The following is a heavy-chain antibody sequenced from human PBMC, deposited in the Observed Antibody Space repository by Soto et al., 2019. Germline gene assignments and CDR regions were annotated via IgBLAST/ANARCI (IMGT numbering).Heavy chain of an antibody. V-gene: IGHV4-34*01. CDR3: ARSYSGWYWYFQH. J-gene: IGHJ1*01. Sequence: LVTMSLTCAVYGGSFSGYYWSWIRKPPGKGLEWIGEINHSGSTNYNPSLKSRVTISVDTSKNQFSLKLSSVTAADTAVYYCARSYSGWYWYFQHWGQGTLVTVSS. CDR2: INHSGST. CDR1: GGSFSGYY. D-gene: IGHD6-19*01.